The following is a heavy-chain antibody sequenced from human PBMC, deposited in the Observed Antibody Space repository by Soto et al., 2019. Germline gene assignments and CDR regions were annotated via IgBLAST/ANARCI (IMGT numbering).Heavy chain of an antibody. CDR2: IYHSGST. V-gene: IGHV4-38-2*02. Sequence: KPSETLSLTCAVSGYSISSGYYWGWIRQPPGKGLEWIGSIYHSGSTYCNPSLKSRVTISVDTSKNQFSLKLSSVTAADTAVYYCARDRQWLALDYWGQGTLVTVPS. J-gene: IGHJ4*02. D-gene: IGHD6-19*01. CDR1: GYSISSGYY. CDR3: ARDRQWLALDY.